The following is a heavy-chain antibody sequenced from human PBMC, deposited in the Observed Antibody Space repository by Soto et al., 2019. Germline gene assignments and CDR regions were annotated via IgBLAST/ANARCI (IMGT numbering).Heavy chain of an antibody. CDR2: VAYSGST. D-gene: IGHD3-10*01. V-gene: IGHV4-39*02. Sequence: QLQLQESGPGLVKPSETLSLTCSVSGVSVSSRGYYWDWIRQPPGKGLEWIGSVAYSGSTYYNPSLKSPDTISEDRSKNAFSLKLDSMTAADTSVYYCARRRTNTDIRPPRGYYFDFWGLGILVTVSS. CDR1: GVSVSSRGYY. CDR3: ARRRTNTDIRPPRGYYFDF. J-gene: IGHJ4*02.